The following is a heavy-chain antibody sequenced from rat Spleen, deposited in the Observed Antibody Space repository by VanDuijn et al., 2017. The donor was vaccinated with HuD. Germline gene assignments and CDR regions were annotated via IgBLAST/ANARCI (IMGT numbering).Heavy chain of an antibody. V-gene: IGHV5-25*01. J-gene: IGHJ2*01. CDR1: GFTFSNYY. CDR3: TRDRILRSTGFDH. D-gene: IGHD1-6*01. CDR2: ISPGGDNT. Sequence: EVQLVESGGGLVQPGRSMKLSCAASGFTFSNYYMAWVRQAPTKGLQWVASISPGGDNTYYRDSVKGRFTISRDSSESTLNLQMDSLRSEDTATYYCTRDRILRSTGFDHWGQGVMVTVSS.